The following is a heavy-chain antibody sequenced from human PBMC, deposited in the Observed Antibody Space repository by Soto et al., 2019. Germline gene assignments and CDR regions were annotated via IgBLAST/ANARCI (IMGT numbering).Heavy chain of an antibody. D-gene: IGHD3-3*01. CDR2: IYWSDDK. Sequence: QITLKESGPTLVKPTQTLTLTCTFSGFSLSTSGVSVGWIRKPPGKALDWLALIYWSDDKRYRPTLKSRLTIAKDTSKNPVVLTKTNMAPVDTSTYYCAHSIFWSGYYPFDDWGQGTLVTVSS. J-gene: IGHJ4*02. CDR3: AHSIFWSGYYPFDD. CDR1: GFSLSTSGVS. V-gene: IGHV2-5*01.